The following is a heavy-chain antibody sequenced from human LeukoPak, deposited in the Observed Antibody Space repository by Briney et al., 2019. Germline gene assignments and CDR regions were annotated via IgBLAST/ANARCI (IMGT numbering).Heavy chain of an antibody. Sequence: GSSVKVSCKASGGTFSSYAISWVRQAPGQGLEWMGRIIPILGIANYAQKFQGRVTMTRNTSISTAYMELSSLRSEDTAVYYCARPHSSSWYYYYGMDVWGQGTTVTVSS. CDR1: GGTFSSYA. V-gene: IGHV1-69*04. D-gene: IGHD6-13*01. CDR2: IIPILGIA. CDR3: ARPHSSSWYYYYGMDV. J-gene: IGHJ6*02.